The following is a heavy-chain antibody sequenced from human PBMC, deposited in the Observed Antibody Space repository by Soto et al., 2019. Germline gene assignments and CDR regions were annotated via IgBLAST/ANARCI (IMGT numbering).Heavy chain of an antibody. D-gene: IGHD5-12*01. CDR3: ARSSMGDGYNLDYYVMDF. J-gene: IGHJ6*02. CDR1: GYTFTGYY. CDR2: INPNSGGT. Sequence: ASVKVSCKASGYTFTGYYMHWVRQAPGQGLEWMGWINPNSGGTNYAQKFQGWVTMTRDTSISTAYMELSRLRSDDTAVYYCARSSMGDGYNLDYYVMDFRGQGTSVTVSS. V-gene: IGHV1-2*04.